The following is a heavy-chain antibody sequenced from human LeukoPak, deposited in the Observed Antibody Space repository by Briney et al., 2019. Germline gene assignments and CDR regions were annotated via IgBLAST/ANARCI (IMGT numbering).Heavy chain of an antibody. D-gene: IGHD2-15*01. J-gene: IGHJ5*02. V-gene: IGHV4-34*01. CDR3: ARTIVVVVAATQSWFDP. Sequence: SETLSLTCAVYGGSFSGYYWSWIRQPPGKGLEWIGEINHSGSTNYNPSLKSRVTISVDTSKNQFSLKLSSVTAADTAVYYCARTIVVVVAATQSWFDPWGQGTLVTVSS. CDR1: GGSFSGYY. CDR2: INHSGST.